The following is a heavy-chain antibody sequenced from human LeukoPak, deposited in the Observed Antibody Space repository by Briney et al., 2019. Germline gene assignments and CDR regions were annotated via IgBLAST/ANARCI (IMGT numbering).Heavy chain of an antibody. V-gene: IGHV4-34*01. CDR3: ARGTIRFARSGFGY. Sequence: PSETLSLTCAVSGYSISNGYYWGWIRQPPGKELEWIGEINHSGSTNYNPSLKSRVTISVDTSKNQFSLKLSSVTAADTAVYYCARGTIRFARSGFGYWGQGTLVTVSS. J-gene: IGHJ4*02. CDR2: INHSGST. D-gene: IGHD3-10*01. CDR1: GYSISNGYY.